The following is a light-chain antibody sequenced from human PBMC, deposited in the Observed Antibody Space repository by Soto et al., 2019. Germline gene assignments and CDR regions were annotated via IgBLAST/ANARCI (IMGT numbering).Light chain of an antibody. V-gene: IGLV2-11*01. Sequence: QSALTQPRSVSGSPGQSVTISCTGTSNDVGNYNYVSWYQQHPSKAPKLMIYDVTKRPSGVPDRFSGSKSGNTASLTISGLQAEDEADYYCGSWDSSLSAYVFGTGTKVTVL. CDR2: DVT. J-gene: IGLJ1*01. CDR1: SNDVGNYNY. CDR3: GSWDSSLSAYV.